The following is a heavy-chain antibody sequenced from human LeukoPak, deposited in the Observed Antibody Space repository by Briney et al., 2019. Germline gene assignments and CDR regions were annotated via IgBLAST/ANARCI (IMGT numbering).Heavy chain of an antibody. CDR2: IYSSGTT. CDR3: ASELNYYYYMDV. J-gene: IGHJ6*03. V-gene: IGHV4-4*07. Sequence: PSETLSLTCIVSGGSISSNYWSWIRQPAGKGLEWIGRIYSSGTTTYIPSLKSRVTMSGDTSKNQLSLRLTSVTAADTAVYYCASELNYYYYMDVWGKGTTVTVSS. CDR1: GGSISSNY.